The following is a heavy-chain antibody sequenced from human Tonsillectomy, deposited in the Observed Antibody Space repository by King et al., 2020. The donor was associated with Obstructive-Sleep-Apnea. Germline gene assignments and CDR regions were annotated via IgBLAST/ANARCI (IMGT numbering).Heavy chain of an antibody. CDR2: INPNIGGT. J-gene: IGHJ4*02. CDR3: ARGGLAVAGTYDDY. CDR1: GYTFTGYY. D-gene: IGHD6-19*01. Sequence: VQLVESGAEVKKPGASVKVSCKASGYTFTGYYMHWVRQAPGQGLEWMGWINPNIGGTNYAKKFQGRVTMTRDTSISTAYMELSRLRSDDTAVYYCARGGLAVAGTYDDYWGQGTLVTVSS. V-gene: IGHV1-2*02.